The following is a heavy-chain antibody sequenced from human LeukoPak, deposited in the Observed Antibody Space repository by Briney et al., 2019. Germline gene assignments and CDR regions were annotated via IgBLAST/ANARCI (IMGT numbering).Heavy chain of an antibody. CDR3: ARVRGIAAAGTGVGGVGYYYMDV. J-gene: IGHJ6*03. CDR2: IYYSGST. CDR1: GGSITSSSYY. V-gene: IGHV4-39*01. Sequence: SETLSLTCTVSGGSITSSSYYWGWIRQPPWKGLEWIASIYYSGSTYYNPSLKSRVTISVDTSKNQFSLKLSSVTAADTAVYYCARVRGIAAAGTGVGGVGYYYMDVWGKGATVTVSS. D-gene: IGHD6-13*01.